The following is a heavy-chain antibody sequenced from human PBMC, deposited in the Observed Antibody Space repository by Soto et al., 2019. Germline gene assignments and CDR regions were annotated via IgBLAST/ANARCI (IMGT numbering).Heavy chain of an antibody. CDR2: IIPIFGTA. V-gene: IGHV1-69*12. J-gene: IGHJ5*02. CDR1: GGTFSSYA. Sequence: QVQLVQSGAEVKKPGSSVKVSCKASGGTFSSYAISWVRQAPGQGLEWMGGIIPIFGTANYAQKFQGRVTITADEATCTGYMGLSSLRSEGTAVYSCARAQVVTALGVWFDPWGQGALVTVSS. D-gene: IGHD2-21*02. CDR3: ARAQVVTALGVWFDP.